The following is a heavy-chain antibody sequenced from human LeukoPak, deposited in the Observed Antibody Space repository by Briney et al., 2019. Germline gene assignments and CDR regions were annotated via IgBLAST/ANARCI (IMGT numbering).Heavy chain of an antibody. CDR2: IYPGDSDT. J-gene: IGHJ3*02. CDR3: ARNGDSGSYGDAFDI. D-gene: IGHD1-26*01. Sequence: PGESLKISCKGSGYSFTSYWIGWVRQMPGKGLEWMGIIYPGDSDTRYSPSFQGQVTISADKSISTAYPQWSSLKASDTAMYYCARNGDSGSYGDAFDIWGQGTMVTVSS. V-gene: IGHV5-51*01. CDR1: GYSFTSYW.